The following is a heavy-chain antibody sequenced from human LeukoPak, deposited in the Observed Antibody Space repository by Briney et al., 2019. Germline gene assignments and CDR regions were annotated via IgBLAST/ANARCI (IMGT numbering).Heavy chain of an antibody. CDR1: GFTFSSNC. J-gene: IGHJ3*01. Sequence: PGGSLRLSCAASGFTFSSNCVTWVRQAPGKGLEWVSVICGDGRLFYADSVKGRFSVSRDNYENTIYLQLTSLRVDDTAVYFCARERGDKDMSGGSSFDVWGQGTLVIVSS. CDR3: ARERGDKDMSGGSSFDV. CDR2: ICGDGRL. V-gene: IGHV3-53*01. D-gene: IGHD3-9*01.